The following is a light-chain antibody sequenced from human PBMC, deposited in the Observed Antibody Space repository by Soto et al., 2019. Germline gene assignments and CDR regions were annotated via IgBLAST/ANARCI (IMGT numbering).Light chain of an antibody. CDR1: QSVSSN. Sequence: EIVMTQSPATLSVSPGESATLSCRASQSVSSNLAWYQQKPGQAPRLLIYGASTRATGIPARFSGSGSGTEFTLTISSLQSEDFVVYYCQQYNNWPMTFGQGTKVEIK. CDR2: GAS. J-gene: IGKJ1*01. CDR3: QQYNNWPMT. V-gene: IGKV3-15*01.